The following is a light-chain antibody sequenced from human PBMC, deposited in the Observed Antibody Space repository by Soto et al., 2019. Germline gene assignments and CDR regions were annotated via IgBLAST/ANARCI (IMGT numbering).Light chain of an antibody. CDR2: DAS. V-gene: IGKV1-39*01. CDR1: HNIRNN. CDR3: QQSYRTPLT. Sequence: DIQMTQSPSSLSASVGDRVTITCRASHNIRNNLNWYQQKPGKAPKLLIHDASSLQSGVPSRFTGSGSGTDFTLTISSLQPEDFATYYCQQSYRTPLTFGQGAKLEIK. J-gene: IGKJ2*01.